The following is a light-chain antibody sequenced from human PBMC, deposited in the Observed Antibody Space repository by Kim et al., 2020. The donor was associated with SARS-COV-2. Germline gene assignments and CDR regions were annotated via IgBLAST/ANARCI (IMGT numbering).Light chain of an antibody. J-gene: IGKJ1*01. V-gene: IGKV3-20*01. CDR3: QQYGNSPRT. Sequence: VLTQSPGTLSLSPGERATVSCRASQSVSSSYLAWYQQRPGQAPRLLIFAASHRAADVPDRFSGSASGTDFTLTISRLEPEDFAMYYCQQYGNSPRTFGQGTKVDIK. CDR1: QSVSSSY. CDR2: AAS.